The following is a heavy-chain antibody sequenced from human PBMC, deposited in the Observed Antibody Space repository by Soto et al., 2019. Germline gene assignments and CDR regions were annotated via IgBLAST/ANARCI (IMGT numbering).Heavy chain of an antibody. Sequence: ASVKVSCKASGYTFSSNAIHWVPQAPGQGLEWMGWINGVNGYAKYSQNGQDRVTLTRDTSASTTYMARSSLRPEDMAIFYCARATYTSGGSPTFGMDVWGQGTTVTVS. CDR2: INGVNGYA. CDR3: ARATYTSGGSPTFGMDV. D-gene: IGHD3-10*01. J-gene: IGHJ6*02. V-gene: IGHV1-3*01. CDR1: GYTFSSNA.